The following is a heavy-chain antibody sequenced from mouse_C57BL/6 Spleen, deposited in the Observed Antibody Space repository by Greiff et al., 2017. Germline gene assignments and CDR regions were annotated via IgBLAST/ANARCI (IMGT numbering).Heavy chain of an antibody. V-gene: IGHV5-4*01. Sequence: EVKLVEPGGGLVKPGASLKLSCAASGFTFSSYAMPWVRQTPGKRLEWVATISAGGSYTYYPDNVKGRFTIARDKSTNNLYLQMSNLKSEDTAMYYCARDNWDGYFDDWGKGTTLTVSS. CDR2: ISAGGSYT. CDR3: ARDNWDGYFDD. CDR1: GFTFSSYA. J-gene: IGHJ2*01. D-gene: IGHD4-1*01.